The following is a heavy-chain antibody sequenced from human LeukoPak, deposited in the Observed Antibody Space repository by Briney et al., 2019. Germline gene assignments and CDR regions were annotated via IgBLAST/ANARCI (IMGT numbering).Heavy chain of an antibody. CDR1: GYTFTGYY. CDR3: SREQPAYDILTGYRGREVDY. Sequence: ASVKVSCKASGYTFTGYYMHWVRQAPGQGLEWMGWINPNSGGTNYAQKFQGRVTMTRDTSISTAYMELSRLRSDDTAVYYCSREQPAYDILTGYRGREVDYWGQGTLVTVSS. CDR2: INPNSGGT. D-gene: IGHD3-9*01. V-gene: IGHV1-2*02. J-gene: IGHJ4*02.